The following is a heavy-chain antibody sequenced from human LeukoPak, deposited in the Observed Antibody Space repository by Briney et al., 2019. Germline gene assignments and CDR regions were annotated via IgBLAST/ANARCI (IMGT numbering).Heavy chain of an antibody. J-gene: IGHJ4*02. CDR3: AKGGSGSSQGCFDH. CDR1: GFTFSSYD. D-gene: IGHD3-22*01. V-gene: IGHV3-23*01. CDR2: ISTSGAHT. Sequence: GGSLSLSCAASGFTFSSYDMSWVRQAPGKGLEWVSIISTSGAHTPYADSVKGRFTISRDNSKNTLYLQLSSLRAEDTAVYYCAKGGSGSSQGCFDHWGQGTLVTVSS.